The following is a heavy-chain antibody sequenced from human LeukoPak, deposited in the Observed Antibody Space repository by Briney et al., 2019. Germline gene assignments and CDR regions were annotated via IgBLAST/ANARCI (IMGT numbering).Heavy chain of an antibody. D-gene: IGHD6-6*01. CDR1: GGSISSYY. CDR3: ARLNGIAARLDWFEP. CDR2: IYTSGST. Sequence: PSETLSLTCTVSGGSISSYYWSWIRQPPGKGLEWIGYIYTSGSTNYNPSLKSRVTISVDTSKNQFSLKLSSVTAADTAVYYCARLNGIAARLDWFEPWGQGTLVTVSS. J-gene: IGHJ5*02. V-gene: IGHV4-4*09.